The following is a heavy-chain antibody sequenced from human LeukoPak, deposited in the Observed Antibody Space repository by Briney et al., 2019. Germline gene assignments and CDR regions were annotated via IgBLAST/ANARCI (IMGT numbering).Heavy chain of an antibody. CDR2: INTNTGNP. CDR1: GYTFTSYA. V-gene: IGHV7-4-1*02. D-gene: IGHD6-13*01. Sequence: ASVKVSCKASGYTFTSYAMNWVRQAPGQGLEWMGWINTNTGNPTYAQGFTGRFVFSLDTSVSTAYLQISSLKAEDTAVYYCARAYSERDSSSWGGYYYYYYGMDVWGQGTTVTVSS. CDR3: ARAYSERDSSSWGGYYYYYYGMDV. J-gene: IGHJ6*02.